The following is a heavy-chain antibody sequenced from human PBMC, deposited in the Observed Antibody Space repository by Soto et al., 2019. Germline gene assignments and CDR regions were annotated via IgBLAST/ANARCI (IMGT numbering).Heavy chain of an antibody. CDR1: GFSLSKARMG. CDR2: IFWNDER. V-gene: IGHV2-26*01. J-gene: IGHJ4*02. CDR3: ARALREGLPIYYFDS. D-gene: IGHD1-26*01. Sequence: QVTLKESGPVLVKPTETLTLTCSVSGFSLSKARMGVSWIRQPPGKALEWLAHIFWNDERSYNTSLKSRLTTPWXXSXCQVVLTMTNVDPVDTGTYFCARALREGLPIYYFDSWGQGTLVTVSS.